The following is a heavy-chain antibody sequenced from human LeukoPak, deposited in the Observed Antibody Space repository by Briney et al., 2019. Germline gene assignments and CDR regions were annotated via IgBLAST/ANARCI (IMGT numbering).Heavy chain of an antibody. D-gene: IGHD1-26*01. J-gene: IGHJ4*02. V-gene: IGHV3-23*01. Sequence: GGSLRLSCAASGFTFSSYAMSWVRQAPGKGLEWVSAISGSGGSTYYADSVKGRFTISRDNAKNSLYLQMNSLRAEDTAVYYCARDTRVGATGQTYNYWGQGTLVTVSS. CDR1: GFTFSSYA. CDR3: ARDTRVGATGQTYNY. CDR2: ISGSGGST.